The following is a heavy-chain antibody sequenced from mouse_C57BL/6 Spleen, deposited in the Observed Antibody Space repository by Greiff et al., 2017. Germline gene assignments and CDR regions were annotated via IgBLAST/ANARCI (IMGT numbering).Heavy chain of an antibody. CDR1: GYTFTSYW. Sequence: QVQLKQPGAELVRPGSSVKLSCKASGYTFTSYWMHWVKQRPIQGLEWIGNIDPSDSETHYNQKFKDKATLTVDKSSSTAYMQLSSLTSEDSAVYYCARKIGPYYAMDYWGQGTSVTVSS. CDR3: ARKIGPYYAMDY. CDR2: IDPSDSET. V-gene: IGHV1-52*01. J-gene: IGHJ4*01.